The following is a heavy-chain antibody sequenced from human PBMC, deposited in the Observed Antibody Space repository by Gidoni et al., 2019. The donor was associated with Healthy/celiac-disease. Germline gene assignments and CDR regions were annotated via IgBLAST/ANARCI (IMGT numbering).Heavy chain of an antibody. V-gene: IGHV1-8*01. CDR1: GYTFISYD. D-gene: IGHD7-27*01. CDR3: ARVRPTGEIDY. J-gene: IGHJ4*02. CDR2: MNPNSGNT. Sequence: QVQLVQSGVEVKKPGASVMVSCKASGYTFISYDINWVRQATGQGLEWMGWMNPNSGNTGYPQKFQGRVTMTRNTSISTAYMDLSSLRSEDTAVYYCARVRPTGEIDYWGQGTLVTVSS.